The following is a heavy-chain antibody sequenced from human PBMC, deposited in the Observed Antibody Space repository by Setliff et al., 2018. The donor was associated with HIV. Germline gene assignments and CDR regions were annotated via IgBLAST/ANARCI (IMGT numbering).Heavy chain of an antibody. Sequence: SETLSLTCTVSGASITSGSFYWSWIRQPAGKGLEWIGRVYTSGTTNYNPSLKSRVTISVDTSKNQFSLRLSSVTAADTAVYYCARFDDNGYWVDLWGQGTLVTVSS. CDR2: VYTSGTT. D-gene: IGHD3-22*01. CDR3: ARFDDNGYWVDL. V-gene: IGHV4-61*02. CDR1: GASITSGSFY. J-gene: IGHJ4*02.